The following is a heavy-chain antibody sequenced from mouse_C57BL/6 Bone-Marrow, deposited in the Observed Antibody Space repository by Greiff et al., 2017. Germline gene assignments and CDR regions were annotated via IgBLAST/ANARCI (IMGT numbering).Heavy chain of an antibody. J-gene: IGHJ3*01. CDR1: GYTFTDYY. CDR3: ARRGGNYEAWFAY. D-gene: IGHD2-1*01. Sequence: QVHVKQSGAELVRPGASVKLSCKASGYTFTDYYINWVKQRPGQGLEWIARIYPGSGNTYYNEKFKGKATLTAEKSSSTAYMQLSSLTSEDSAVYFCARRGGNYEAWFAYWGQGTLVTVSA. CDR2: IYPGSGNT. V-gene: IGHV1-76*01.